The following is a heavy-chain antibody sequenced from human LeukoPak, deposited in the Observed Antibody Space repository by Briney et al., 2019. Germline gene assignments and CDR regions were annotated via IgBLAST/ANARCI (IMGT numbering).Heavy chain of an antibody. CDR2: INDDGSGT. J-gene: IGHJ4*02. V-gene: IGHV3-74*01. CDR3: AKAGSGWSPFDY. D-gene: IGHD6-19*01. CDR1: GFTFSNYW. Sequence: PGGSLRLSCAASGFTFSNYWMHWVRQVPGKGLVWVSRINDDGSGTFYADSVKGRFTISRDNAKNSLYLQMNSLRAEDTALYYCAKAGSGWSPFDYWGQGTLVTVSS.